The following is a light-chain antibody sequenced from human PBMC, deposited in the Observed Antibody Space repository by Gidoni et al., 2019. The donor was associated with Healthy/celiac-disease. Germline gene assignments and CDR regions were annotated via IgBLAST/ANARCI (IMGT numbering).Light chain of an antibody. CDR1: QSLLHSNGYNY. V-gene: IGKV2-28*01. CDR3: MQALQTLLIP. J-gene: IGKJ5*01. CDR2: LGS. Sequence: DIVMTQSPLSLPVTPGEPASISCRSSQSLLHSNGYNYLDWYLQKPGQSPQLLIYLGSNRASGVPDRFSGSGSGTDFTLKISRVEAEDVGVYYCMQALQTLLIPFGQGTRLEIK.